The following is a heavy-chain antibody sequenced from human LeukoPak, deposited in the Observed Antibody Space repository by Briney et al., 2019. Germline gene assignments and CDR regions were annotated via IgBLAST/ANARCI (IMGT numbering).Heavy chain of an antibody. J-gene: IGHJ3*02. CDR3: ARDLRNYYDSSGAFDI. D-gene: IGHD3-22*01. V-gene: IGHV1-18*01. Sequence: ASVKVSCKASGCTFTSYGISWVRQAPGQGLEWMGWISAYNGNTNYAQKLQGRVTMTTDTSTSTAYMELRSLRSDDTAVYYCARDLRNYYDSSGAFDIWGQGTMVTVSS. CDR1: GCTFTSYG. CDR2: ISAYNGNT.